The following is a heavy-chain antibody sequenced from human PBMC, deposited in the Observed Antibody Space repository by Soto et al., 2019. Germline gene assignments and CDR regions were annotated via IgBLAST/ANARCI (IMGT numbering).Heavy chain of an antibody. D-gene: IGHD3-22*01. J-gene: IGHJ4*02. CDR1: GGSIGSGSYY. Sequence: QVQLQESGPGLVKPSQTLSLTCTVSGGSIGSGSYYWSWIRQHPGKGLEWIGYINYSGRTFYIPSLKSRVTTSIDTSTNQFSLKLSSVTAADTAVYYCARAGYDRDGGGYYYFDYWGQGTLVTVSS. CDR3: ARAGYDRDGGGYYYFDY. V-gene: IGHV4-31*03. CDR2: INYSGRT.